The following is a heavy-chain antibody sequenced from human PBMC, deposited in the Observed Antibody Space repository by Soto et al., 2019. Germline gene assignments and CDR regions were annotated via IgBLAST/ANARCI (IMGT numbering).Heavy chain of an antibody. J-gene: IGHJ3*02. Sequence: SETLSLTCAVYGGSFSGYYWSWIRQPPGKGLEWIGEINHSGSTNYNPSLKSRVTISVDTSKNQFSLKLSSVTAADTAVYYCATLYCTNGVCYENDAFDIRGQGTMVTVSS. V-gene: IGHV4-34*01. CDR3: ATLYCTNGVCYENDAFDI. CDR2: INHSGST. CDR1: GGSFSGYY. D-gene: IGHD2-8*01.